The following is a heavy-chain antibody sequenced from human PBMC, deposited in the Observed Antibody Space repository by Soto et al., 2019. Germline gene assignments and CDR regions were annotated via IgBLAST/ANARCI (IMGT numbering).Heavy chain of an antibody. V-gene: IGHV4-4*02. CDR3: ARAAMGRSSWPFDY. J-gene: IGHJ4*02. D-gene: IGHD6-13*01. Sequence: SETLSLTCSVYGRSISSINWWSWVRQPPGKGLEWIGEIYHSGSTNYNPSLKSRVTISVDKSKNQFSLKLSSVTAADTAVYYCARAAMGRSSWPFDYSGQGTLVTVS. CDR1: GRSISSINW. CDR2: IYHSGST.